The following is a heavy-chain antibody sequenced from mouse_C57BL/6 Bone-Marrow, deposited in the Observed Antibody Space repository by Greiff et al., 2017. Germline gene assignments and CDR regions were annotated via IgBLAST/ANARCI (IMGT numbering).Heavy chain of an antibody. V-gene: IGHV5-17*01. Sequence: EVKLEESGGGLVKPGGSLKLSCAASGFTFSDYGMHWVRQAPEKGLEWVAYISNGSSTIYYADTVKGRFTISRDNAKNTLFLQMTSLRSEDTAMYYCARGTRDYWGQGTTLTVSS. CDR3: ARGTRDY. D-gene: IGHD3-3*01. CDR1: GFTFSDYG. J-gene: IGHJ2*01. CDR2: ISNGSSTI.